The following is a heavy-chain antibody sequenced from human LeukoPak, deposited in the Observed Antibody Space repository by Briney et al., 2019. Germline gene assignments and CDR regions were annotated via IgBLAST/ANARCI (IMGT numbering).Heavy chain of an antibody. V-gene: IGHV4-39*01. CDR3: ARHPVSSGGSFH. Sequence: GSLRLSCAASGFTLSSYAVSWIRQPPGKGLEWIGSIYYSGSTYYNPSLKSRVTISVDTSKNQFSLKLSSVTAADTAVYYCARHPVSSGGSFHWGQGTLVTVSS. CDR1: GFTLSSYA. D-gene: IGHD1-26*01. CDR2: IYYSGST. J-gene: IGHJ4*02.